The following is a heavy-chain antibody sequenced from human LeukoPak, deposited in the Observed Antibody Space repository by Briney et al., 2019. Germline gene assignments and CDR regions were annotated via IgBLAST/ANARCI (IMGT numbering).Heavy chain of an antibody. CDR2: SSTVTGNI. CDR1: GFVFISTS. V-gene: IGHV3-48*04. D-gene: IGHD1-1*01. CDR3: ATTGNFYDMDV. J-gene: IGHJ6*03. Sequence: RPGGSLRLSCAASGFVFISTSIHWVRQAPGKGLEWLSYSSTVTGNIYYADSVRGRFTISRDNAKSSLYLQMSSLRAEDTALYFCATTGNFYDMDVWGKGTTVTVSS.